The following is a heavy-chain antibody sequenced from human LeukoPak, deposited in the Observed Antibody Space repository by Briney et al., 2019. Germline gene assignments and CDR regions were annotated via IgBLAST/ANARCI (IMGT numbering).Heavy chain of an antibody. Sequence: GGSRRLSCAVSGFIFSSYEMNWVRQAPGKGLEWVSYISSSGSTVYYADSVKGRFTISRDNAKNSLFLQMNSLRAEDTAVHYCARLGVTRPGYWGQGTLVTVSS. V-gene: IGHV3-48*03. CDR1: GFIFSSYE. D-gene: IGHD3-3*01. CDR2: ISSSGSTV. CDR3: ARLGVTRPGY. J-gene: IGHJ4*02.